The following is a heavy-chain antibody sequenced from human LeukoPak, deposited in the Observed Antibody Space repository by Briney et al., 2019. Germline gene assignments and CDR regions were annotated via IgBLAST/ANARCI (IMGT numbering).Heavy chain of an antibody. CDR2: IYYSGST. CDR1: GVSISSSSYY. J-gene: IGHJ4*02. D-gene: IGHD3-22*01. V-gene: IGHV4-39*01. CDR3: ARRESLSGYSL. Sequence: SETLSLTCTVSGVSISSSSYYWGWIRQPPGKGLEWIGSIYYSGSTYYNPSLKSRVTISVDTSKNQFSLKLSSVTAADTAVYYCARRESLSGYSLWGQGTLVTVSS.